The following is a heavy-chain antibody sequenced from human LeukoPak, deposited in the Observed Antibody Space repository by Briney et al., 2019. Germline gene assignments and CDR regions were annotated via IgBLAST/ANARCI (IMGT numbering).Heavy chain of an antibody. Sequence: ASETLSLTCTVSGDSISSYYWTWIRLPPRKGLEWIGYIYTSGSTNSNPSLKSRVTISVDTSKNQISLKVSSVTAADTAIYYCARRGRHYDILSGYYYGHYFDSWGQGTLVTVSS. V-gene: IGHV4-4*09. CDR3: ARRGRHYDILSGYYYGHYFDS. CDR1: GDSISSYY. J-gene: IGHJ4*02. D-gene: IGHD3-9*01. CDR2: IYTSGST.